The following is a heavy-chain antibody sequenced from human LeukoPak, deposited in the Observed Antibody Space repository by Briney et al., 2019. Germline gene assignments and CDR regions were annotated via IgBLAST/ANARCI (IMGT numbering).Heavy chain of an antibody. CDR3: ARFTPQGYGWGGYNRFDP. D-gene: IGHD3-16*01. CDR2: IYCSGST. CDR1: GGSISTYY. J-gene: IGHJ5*02. V-gene: IGHV4-59*01. Sequence: PSETLSLTCTVSGGSISTYYWNWIRQPPGKGLEWIGYIYCSGSTNYNPSLKSRVSISVDTSKNQFSLNLTSVTAADTAVYYCARFTPQGYGWGGYNRFDPWGQGTLVTVSS.